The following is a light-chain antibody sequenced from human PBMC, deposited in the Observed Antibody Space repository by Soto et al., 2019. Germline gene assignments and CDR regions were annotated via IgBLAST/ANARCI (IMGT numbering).Light chain of an antibody. J-gene: IGKJ1*01. CDR3: QQYNGT. Sequence: DIQMTQSPSTLSASVGDRVTITCRASQSITDWLAWYQQKSGKAPSLLIYRASSLESGVPSRFSGSGSGTEFTLTISSLQPDDFATYYCQQYNGTFGQGTKVDIK. CDR1: QSITDW. CDR2: RAS. V-gene: IGKV1-5*03.